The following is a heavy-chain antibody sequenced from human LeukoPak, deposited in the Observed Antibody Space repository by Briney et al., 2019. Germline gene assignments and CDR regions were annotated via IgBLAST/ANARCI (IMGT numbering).Heavy chain of an antibody. D-gene: IGHD3-22*01. J-gene: IGHJ4*02. CDR2: IYYSGST. V-gene: IGHV4-59*08. CDR1: GGSISSYY. CDR3: ARHARTIGTMIVVGPNFDY. Sequence: PSETLSLTCTVSGGSISSYYWSWIRQPPGKGLEWIGYIYYSGSTNYNPSLKSRVTISVDTSKNQFSLKLSSVTAADTAVYYCARHARTIGTMIVVGPNFDYWGQGTLVTVSS.